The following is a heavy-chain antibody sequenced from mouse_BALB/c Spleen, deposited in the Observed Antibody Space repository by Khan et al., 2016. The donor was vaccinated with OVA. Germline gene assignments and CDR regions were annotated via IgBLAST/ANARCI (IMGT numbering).Heavy chain of an antibody. J-gene: IGHJ2*01. V-gene: IGHV1-4*01. D-gene: IGHD3-1*01. CDR3: ARNSTRASY. Sequence: QVQLQQSGAELVKPGASAKMSCKASGYTFTSYTMHWVKQRPGQGLEWIGYINPSSGYTKYNQKFKDKATLTADKSSSTAYMQLSSLTSEDSAVYYCARNSTRASYWGQGTTLTVSS. CDR2: INPSSGYT. CDR1: GYTFTSYT.